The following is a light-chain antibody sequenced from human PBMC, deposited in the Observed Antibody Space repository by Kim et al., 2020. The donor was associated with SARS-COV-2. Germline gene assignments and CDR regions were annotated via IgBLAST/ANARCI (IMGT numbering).Light chain of an antibody. Sequence: EIVLTQSPATLSVSPGERATLSCRASQSVGSNLAWYQQRPGQAPRLLIYVASTRATGVPARFSGSGSGTEFTLTISSPQSEDFAVYYCQQYNRWPPYIFGQGTKLEI. CDR3: QQYNRWPPYI. J-gene: IGKJ2*01. V-gene: IGKV3-15*01. CDR2: VAS. CDR1: QSVGSN.